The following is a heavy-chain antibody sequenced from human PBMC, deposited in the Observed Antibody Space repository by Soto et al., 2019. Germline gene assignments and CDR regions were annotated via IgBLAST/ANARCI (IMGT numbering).Heavy chain of an antibody. D-gene: IGHD2-21*02. CDR3: ARDAPFRVSCGGDCYANWFDP. V-gene: IGHV1-18*04. CDR2: ISAYNGNT. J-gene: IGHJ5*02. CDR1: GYTFTSYG. Sequence: ASVKVSCKASGYTFTSYGISWVRQAPGQGLEWMGWISAYNGNTNYAQKLQGRVTMTTDTSTSTAYMELRSLRSDDTAVYYCARDAPFRVSCGGDCYANWFDPWGHGNLVTVSS.